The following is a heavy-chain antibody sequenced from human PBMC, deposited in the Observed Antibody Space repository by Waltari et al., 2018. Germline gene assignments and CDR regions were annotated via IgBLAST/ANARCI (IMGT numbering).Heavy chain of an antibody. CDR1: GGSISSGGYY. CDR2: IYHSGST. D-gene: IGHD7-27*01. J-gene: IGHJ3*02. Sequence: QVQLQESGPGLVKPSQTLSLTCTVSGGSISSGGYYWSWTRQHPGKGLEWIGYIYHSGSTYYNPSLKSRVTISVDRSKNQFSLKLSSVTAADTAVYYCARDSNWGKAFDIWGQGTMVTVSS. CDR3: ARDSNWGKAFDI. V-gene: IGHV4-31*03.